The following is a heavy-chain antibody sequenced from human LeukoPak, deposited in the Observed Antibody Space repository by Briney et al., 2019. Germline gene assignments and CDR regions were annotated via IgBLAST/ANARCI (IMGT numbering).Heavy chain of an antibody. CDR1: GFTFSSYA. CDR3: ARDRCSSTSCYGDYYYGMDV. J-gene: IGHJ6*02. D-gene: IGHD2-2*01. V-gene: IGHV3-30*04. Sequence: PGGSLRLSCAASGFTFSSYAMHWVRQAPGKGLEWVAVISYDGSNKYYADSVKGRFTISRDDSKNTLYLQMNSLRAEDTAVYYCARDRCSSTSCYGDYYYGMDVWGQGTTVTVSS. CDR2: ISYDGSNK.